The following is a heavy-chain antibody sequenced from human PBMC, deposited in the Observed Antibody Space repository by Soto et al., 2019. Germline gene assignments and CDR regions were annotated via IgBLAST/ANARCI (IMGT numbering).Heavy chain of an antibody. V-gene: IGHV4-38-2*01. D-gene: IGHD1-1*01. Sequence: QVQLQESGPGLVKPSETLSLTCAVSGCSISSAYYWDWIRQPPGKGLEWIGSVFHSGSTYYNPSLNSRVTISVDSSKNQFSLKLSSVTAADTAVYYCARSLEYYGVDVWGQGTTVTVSS. CDR3: ARSLEYYGVDV. J-gene: IGHJ6*02. CDR1: GCSISSAYY. CDR2: VFHSGST.